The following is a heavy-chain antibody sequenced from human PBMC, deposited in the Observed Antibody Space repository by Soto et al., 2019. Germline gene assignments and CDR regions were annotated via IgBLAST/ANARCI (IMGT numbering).Heavy chain of an antibody. V-gene: IGHV3-11*01. D-gene: IGHD2-2*01. Sequence: QVQLVESGGGLVKPGGSLRLSCAASGFTFSDYYMSWIRQAPGKGLEWVSYISSSGSTIYYADSVKGRFTTSRDNAKNSLYLQMNSLRAKDTAVYYCAREVSPSFTFAYTYPDYWGQGTMVTVSS. CDR3: AREVSPSFTFAYTYPDY. CDR1: GFTFSDYY. J-gene: IGHJ4*02. CDR2: ISSSGSTI.